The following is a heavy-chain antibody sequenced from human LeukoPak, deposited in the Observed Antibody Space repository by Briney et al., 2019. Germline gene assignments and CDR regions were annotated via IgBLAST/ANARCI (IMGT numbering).Heavy chain of an antibody. J-gene: IGHJ4*02. D-gene: IGHD4-23*01. CDR1: DDSITTSY. Sequence: SETLSLTCTVSDDSITTSYWSWIRQSAGKGLEWIGRVTRNGGVLYNSNDSSLRSRVILSVDASKKQFYLTLRGGTARDTGVYYCARGNGWKLHDYWGQGIQVTVSS. V-gene: IGHV4-4*07. CDR2: VTRNGGVLYN. CDR3: ARGNGWKLHDY.